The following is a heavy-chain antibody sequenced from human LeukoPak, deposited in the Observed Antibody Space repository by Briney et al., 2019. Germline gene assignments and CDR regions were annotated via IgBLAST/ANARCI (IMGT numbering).Heavy chain of an antibody. V-gene: IGHV4-59*08. CDR3: ATGRSIRYFDY. Sequence: SETLSLTCTVSGVSIFSYYWNWIRQPPGQGLEWIGYIHYSGTTNYNPSLKSRVSISIATSKSQFSLKLTSATAADTAIYYCATGRSIRYFDYWGQGTLLSVSS. CDR1: GVSIFSYY. CDR2: IHYSGTT. D-gene: IGHD3-9*01. J-gene: IGHJ4*02.